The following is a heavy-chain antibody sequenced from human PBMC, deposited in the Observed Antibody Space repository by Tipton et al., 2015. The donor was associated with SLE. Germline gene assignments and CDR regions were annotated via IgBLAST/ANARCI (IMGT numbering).Heavy chain of an antibody. V-gene: IGHV3-11*04. CDR3: ARNRSPYYGAFGY. J-gene: IGHJ4*02. Sequence: GSLRLSCAASGFTFSDYYMSWIRQAPGKGLEWASYISSSGSTIYYADSVKGRFSISRDNAKNSLYLQMNSLRAEDTAVYYCARNRSPYYGAFGYWGQGTLVTVSS. D-gene: IGHD4-17*01. CDR2: ISSSGSTI. CDR1: GFTFSDYY.